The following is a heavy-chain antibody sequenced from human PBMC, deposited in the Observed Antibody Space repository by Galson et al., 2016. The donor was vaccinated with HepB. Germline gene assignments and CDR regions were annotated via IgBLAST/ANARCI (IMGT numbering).Heavy chain of an antibody. CDR1: GFTFSSYW. CDR2: IKEDGSEE. D-gene: IGHD7-27*01. J-gene: IGHJ4*02. Sequence: SLRLSCAASGFTFSSYWMSWVRQAPGKGLEWVANIKEDGSEEYYGDSVKGRFTISRDNARNLLFLQMDGLRAEDTAVYFCARGDGTNWDFDYWGQGTLVTVSS. CDR3: ARGDGTNWDFDY. V-gene: IGHV3-7*01.